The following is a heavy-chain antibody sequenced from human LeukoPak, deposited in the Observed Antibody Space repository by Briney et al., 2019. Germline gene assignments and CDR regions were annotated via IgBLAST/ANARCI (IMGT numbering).Heavy chain of an antibody. D-gene: IGHD4-17*01. CDR1: GGTFSSYA. V-gene: IGHV1-69*13. CDR3: AVAHAGADYAYFDY. J-gene: IGHJ4*02. CDR2: IIPIFGTA. Sequence: PWASVKVSCKASGGTFSSYAISWVRQAPGQGLEWMGGIIPIFGTANYAQKFQGRVTITADESTSTAYMELSSLRSEDTAVYYCAVAHAGADYAYFDYWGQGTLVTVSS.